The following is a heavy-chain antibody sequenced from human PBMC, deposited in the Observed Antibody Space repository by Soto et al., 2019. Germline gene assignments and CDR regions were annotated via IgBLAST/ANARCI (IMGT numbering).Heavy chain of an antibody. V-gene: IGHV3-11*01. D-gene: IGHD6-19*01. J-gene: IGHJ4*02. CDR1: GFTFSDYY. CDR2: ISSSGSSV. Sequence: VGSLRLSCAASGFTFSDYYMSWIRQAPGKGLEWVSYISSSGSSVYHTDSVKGRFTISRDNSKNSLSLQMNSLRAEDTAVYYCARSFSSGPLVYWGQGTLVTVSS. CDR3: ARSFSSGPLVY.